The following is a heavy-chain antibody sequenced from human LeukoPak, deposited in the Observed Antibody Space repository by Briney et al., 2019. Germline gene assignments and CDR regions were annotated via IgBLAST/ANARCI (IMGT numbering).Heavy chain of an antibody. CDR2: IIPISGAA. D-gene: IGHD6-13*01. CDR1: GDTFSIYG. J-gene: IGHJ4*02. Sequence: SVKVSCKAVGDTFSIYGISWVRRAPGQGLEWMGGIIPISGAAEYAQKFQGRVTITADEPTTTAYMELTSLTSDDTAVYYCARGRDNHLAGYSTSWYYFDHWGQGILVSVSS. CDR3: ARGRDNHLAGYSTSWYYFDH. V-gene: IGHV1-69*01.